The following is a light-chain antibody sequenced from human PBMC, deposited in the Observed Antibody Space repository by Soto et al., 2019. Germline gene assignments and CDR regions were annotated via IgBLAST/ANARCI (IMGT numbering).Light chain of an antibody. J-gene: IGLJ1*01. CDR2: EVF. V-gene: IGLV2-14*01. CDR3: SAYTTSSTYV. Sequence: QSVLTQPASVSGSPGQSITSSCTGTNSDVGAYNFVSWYQQHPGEAPNLLIYEVFNRPSGVSNRFSASKSGETASLTISGLQVEDEADYYCSAYTTSSTYVFGTGTKVTVL. CDR1: NSDVGAYNF.